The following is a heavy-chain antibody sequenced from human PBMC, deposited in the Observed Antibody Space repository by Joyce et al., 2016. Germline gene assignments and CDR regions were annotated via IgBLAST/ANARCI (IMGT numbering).Heavy chain of an antibody. CDR1: GFTFSIYG. CDR3: AKARENYYDRSGLDS. CDR2: ISSDSTDQ. J-gene: IGHJ4*02. V-gene: IGHV3-30*18. Sequence: VQLVESGGGVIQPGGSLRVSCAASGFTFSIYGMHWVRKAPGKGLEWLALISSDSTDQYYADSVKGRFTISRDNSKTTVSLQMNSLRADDTAVYYCAKARENYYDRSGLDSWGQGTLVIVSS. D-gene: IGHD3-22*01.